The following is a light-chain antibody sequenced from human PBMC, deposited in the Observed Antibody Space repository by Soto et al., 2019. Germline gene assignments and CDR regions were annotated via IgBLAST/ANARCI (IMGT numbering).Light chain of an antibody. CDR3: QQYRSWPRT. Sequence: EIVMMQSPAILSVSPGESATLSCRASQSINNNLAWYQQKPGQAPRLLIYGASNRATVIPARFSGSGSGTEFTLTITSLRPEDFGVYYCQQYRSWPRTFGQGTKVDI. CDR2: GAS. V-gene: IGKV3-15*01. J-gene: IGKJ1*01. CDR1: QSINNN.